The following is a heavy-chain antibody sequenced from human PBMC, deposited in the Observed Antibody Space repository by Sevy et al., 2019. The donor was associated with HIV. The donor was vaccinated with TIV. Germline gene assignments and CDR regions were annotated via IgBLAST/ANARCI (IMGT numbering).Heavy chain of an antibody. CDR3: ARLLPSRAFDI. CDR2: ISYDGNNQ. CDR1: GFTFSSFP. Sequence: GGSLRLSCAASGFTFSSFPIHWVRQAPGKGLEWVAIISYDGNNQHFADSVKGRFTISRDNSQNTAYLHMNSLRTEDTAVYYCARLLPSRAFDIWGQGTMVTVSS. J-gene: IGHJ3*02. V-gene: IGHV3-30*04.